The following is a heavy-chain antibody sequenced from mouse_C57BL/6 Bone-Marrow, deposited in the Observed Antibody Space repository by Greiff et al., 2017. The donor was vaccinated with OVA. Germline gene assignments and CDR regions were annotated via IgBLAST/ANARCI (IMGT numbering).Heavy chain of an antibody. CDR3: ASHYDPWYFDV. V-gene: IGHV1-69*01. CDR1: GYTFTSYW. Sequence: VKLQQPGAELVMPGASVKLSCKASGYTFTSYWMHWVKRRPGQGLEWIGEIDPSDSFTNYNQKFKGKSTLTVDKSSSTAYMQLSSLTSEDSAVYYCASHYDPWYFDVWGKGTTVTVSS. D-gene: IGHD2-4*01. CDR2: IDPSDSFT. J-gene: IGHJ1*03.